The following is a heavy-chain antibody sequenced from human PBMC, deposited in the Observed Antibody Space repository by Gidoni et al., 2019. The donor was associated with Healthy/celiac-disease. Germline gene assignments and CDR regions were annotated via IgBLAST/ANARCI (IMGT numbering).Heavy chain of an antibody. J-gene: IGHJ4*02. CDR2: SIAIFGTA. CDR1: GGTFSSYA. CDR3: ARAVGYCSSTSCYKGGDY. D-gene: IGHD2-2*02. Sequence: QVQLVQSGAAVKKPGSSVKVSCKASGGTFSSYAISWVRQAPGQGLEWMGGSIAIFGTANYAQKFQGRVTITADESTSTAYMELSSLRSEDTAVYYCARAVGYCSSTSCYKGGDYWGQGTLVTVSS. V-gene: IGHV1-69*19.